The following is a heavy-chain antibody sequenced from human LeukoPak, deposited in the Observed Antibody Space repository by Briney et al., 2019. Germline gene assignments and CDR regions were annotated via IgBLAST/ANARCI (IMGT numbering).Heavy chain of an antibody. Sequence: PGGSLRLSCAAFGFTFDDYGMHWVRQAPGKGLEWVSGISWNSGNIGYADSVKGRFTISRDNAKNSLYLQMNSLGAEDTAFYYCAKDKISGARGALDYWGQGTLVTVSS. CDR1: GFTFDDYG. J-gene: IGHJ4*02. D-gene: IGHD3-10*01. V-gene: IGHV3-9*01. CDR3: AKDKISGARGALDY. CDR2: ISWNSGNI.